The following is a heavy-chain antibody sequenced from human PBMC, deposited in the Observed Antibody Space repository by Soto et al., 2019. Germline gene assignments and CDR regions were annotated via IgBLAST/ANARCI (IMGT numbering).Heavy chain of an antibody. CDR2: ISGSGGST. D-gene: IGHD6-13*01. Sequence: GGSLRLSCAASGFTFSSYAMSWVRQAPGKGLEWVSAISGSGGSTYYADSVKGRFTISRDNSKNTLYLQMNSLRAEDTAVYYCAKDSDSSWYSSVEYYYGMDVWGQGTTVTVSS. J-gene: IGHJ6*02. CDR3: AKDSDSSWYSSVEYYYGMDV. V-gene: IGHV3-23*01. CDR1: GFTFSSYA.